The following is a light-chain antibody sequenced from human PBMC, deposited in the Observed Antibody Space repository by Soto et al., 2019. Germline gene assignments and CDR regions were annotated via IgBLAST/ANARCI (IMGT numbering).Light chain of an antibody. CDR2: LAS. CDR1: QTIDRY. CDR3: QQSYTPPT. V-gene: IGKV1-39*01. Sequence: IQMTQSPSFVSAYVGDRLTITCRAGQTIDRYLNWYQQRPGKAPKLLIYLASNLQSGVPSRFSGSASGTDFTLTISSLQHEDSATYYCQQSYTPPTFGGGTKVEIK. J-gene: IGKJ4*01.